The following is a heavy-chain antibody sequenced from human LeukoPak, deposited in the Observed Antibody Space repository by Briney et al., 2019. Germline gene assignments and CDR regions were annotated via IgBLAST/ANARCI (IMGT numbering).Heavy chain of an antibody. CDR3: VKDIRRGYNFGYDQFAY. J-gene: IGHJ4*02. CDR2: FSGSGGST. Sequence: GGSLRLSCAASGFTFSSYAMSWVRQAPGKGLECISGFSGSGGSTYYADSVKGRFTISRDNSKNTLYLQMNSLRAEDTAVYYCVKDIRRGYNFGYDQFAYWGQGTLVTVSS. V-gene: IGHV3-23*01. D-gene: IGHD5-18*01. CDR1: GFTFSSYA.